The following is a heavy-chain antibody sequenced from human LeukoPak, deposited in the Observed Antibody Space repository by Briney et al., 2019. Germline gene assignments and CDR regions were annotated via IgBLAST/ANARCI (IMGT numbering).Heavy chain of an antibody. D-gene: IGHD2-15*01. Sequence: PGGSLRLSCVGSGFTFSDAWMSWVRQAPGKGLEWVGRIKSKSDGGTIDYAAPVKGRFTISRYDSRNTLYLQMNSLKTEDTAVYYCTTRRQDGWWGQGTLVTVS. V-gene: IGHV3-15*01. CDR2: IKSKSDGGTI. J-gene: IGHJ4*02. CDR3: TTRRQDGW. CDR1: GFTFSDAW.